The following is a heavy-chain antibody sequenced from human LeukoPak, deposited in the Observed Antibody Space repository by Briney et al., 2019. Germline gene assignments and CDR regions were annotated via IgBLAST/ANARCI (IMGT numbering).Heavy chain of an antibody. CDR3: ARDSVAGTYWYFDL. CDR1: GGSISSYY. D-gene: IGHD6-19*01. Sequence: SETLSLTCTVSGGSISSYYWSWIRQPPGKGLEWIGYIYYSGSTNYNPSLKSRVTISVYTSKNQFSLKLSSVTAADTAVYYCARDSVAGTYWYFDLWGRGTLVTVSS. V-gene: IGHV4-59*01. J-gene: IGHJ2*01. CDR2: IYYSGST.